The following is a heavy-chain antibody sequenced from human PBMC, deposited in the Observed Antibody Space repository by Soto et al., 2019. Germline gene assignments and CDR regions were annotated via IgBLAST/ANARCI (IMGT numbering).Heavy chain of an antibody. CDR2: ISAYNGNT. D-gene: IGHD3-16*01. CDR1: GYTFTSYG. J-gene: IGHJ4*02. Sequence: QVQLVQSGAEVKKPGASVKVSCKASGYTFTSYGISWVRQAPGQVLAWMGWISAYNGNTNYAQKLQGRVTMTTDTTTSTDYMERRSLRTDDTAGYYCARGVGWGPPFGFRYWGQGTLGTVSS. CDR3: ARGVGWGPPFGFRY. V-gene: IGHV1-18*01.